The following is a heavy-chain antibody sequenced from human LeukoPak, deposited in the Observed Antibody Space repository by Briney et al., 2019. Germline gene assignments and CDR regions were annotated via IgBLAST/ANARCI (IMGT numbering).Heavy chain of an antibody. Sequence: GGSLRLSCAASGFTFSSNGMHWVRQAPGKGLEWVAFIRYDGSNKYYADSVKGRFTISRDNSKNTLFLQMNSLRAEDTAMYYCARDAQRGFDYSNSLEYWGHGTLVTVSS. CDR1: GFTFSSNG. J-gene: IGHJ5*01. CDR3: ARDAQRGFDYSNSLEY. CDR2: IRYDGSNK. V-gene: IGHV3-30*02. D-gene: IGHD4-11*01.